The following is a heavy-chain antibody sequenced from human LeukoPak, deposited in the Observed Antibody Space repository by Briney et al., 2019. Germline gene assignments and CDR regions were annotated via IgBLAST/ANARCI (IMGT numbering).Heavy chain of an antibody. CDR2: ISYDGSNK. V-gene: IGHV3-30-3*01. CDR3: AKDRWDGVVPAPFDY. CDR1: GFTFSSYA. J-gene: IGHJ4*02. D-gene: IGHD2-2*01. Sequence: GGSLRLSCAASGFTFSSYAMHWVRQAPGKGLEWVAVISYDGSNKYYADSVKGRFTISRDNSKNTLYLQMNSLGAEDTAVYYCAKDRWDGVVPAPFDYWGQGTLVTVSS.